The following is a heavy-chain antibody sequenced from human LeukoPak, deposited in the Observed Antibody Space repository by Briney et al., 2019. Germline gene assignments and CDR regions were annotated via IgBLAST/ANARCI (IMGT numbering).Heavy chain of an antibody. CDR1: GGSISSYY. CDR2: IYYSGST. J-gene: IGHJ5*02. V-gene: IGHV4-59*01. CDR3: ARGPYSSSSWFDP. Sequence: SSETLSLTCTVSGGSISSYYWSWIRQPPGKGLEWIGYIYYSGSTNYNPSLKSRVTISVDTSKNQFSLKLSSVTAADTAVYYCARGPYSSSSWFDPWGQGTLVTVSS. D-gene: IGHD6-6*01.